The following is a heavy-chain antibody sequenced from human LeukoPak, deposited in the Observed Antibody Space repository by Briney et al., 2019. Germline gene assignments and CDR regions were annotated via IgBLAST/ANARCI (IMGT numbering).Heavy chain of an antibody. CDR3: AKDCSSTSCYHDFDY. Sequence: GGSLRPSCAASGFTFSSYGMHWVRQAPGKGLEWVAFIRYDGSNKYYADSVKGRFTISRDNSKNTLYLQMNSLRAEDTAVYYCAKDCSSTSCYHDFDYWGQGTLVTVSS. D-gene: IGHD2-2*01. J-gene: IGHJ4*02. CDR1: GFTFSSYG. CDR2: IRYDGSNK. V-gene: IGHV3-30*02.